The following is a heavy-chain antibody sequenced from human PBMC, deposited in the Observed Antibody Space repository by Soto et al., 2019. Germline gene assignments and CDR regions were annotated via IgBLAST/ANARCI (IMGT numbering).Heavy chain of an antibody. CDR1: GYSFTSYW. V-gene: IGHV5-10-1*01. Sequence: GESLKISCKGSGYSFTSYWIGWVRQMPGKGLEWMGRIDPSDSYTNYSPSFQGHVTISADKSISTAYLQWSSLKASDTAMYYWASHSSEHAFDIWGQGTMVTVSS. D-gene: IGHD3-22*01. CDR3: ASHSSEHAFDI. J-gene: IGHJ3*02. CDR2: IDPSDSYT.